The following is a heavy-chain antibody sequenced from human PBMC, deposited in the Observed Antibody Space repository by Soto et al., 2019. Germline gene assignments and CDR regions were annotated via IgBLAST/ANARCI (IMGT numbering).Heavy chain of an antibody. CDR3: ARDVSGSDLVY. J-gene: IGHJ4*02. Sequence: EVQLVESGGGLVQPGGSLRLSCAVSGFILSDHYMDWVRQPPGKGLEWVGRIGNKANTYTTQYVASVKGRFTISRDDSKNSLYLQMNSLRTEDTAVYYCARDVSGSDLVYWGQGTLVTVSS. V-gene: IGHV3-72*01. CDR2: IGNKANTYTT. CDR1: GFILSDHY. D-gene: IGHD1-26*01.